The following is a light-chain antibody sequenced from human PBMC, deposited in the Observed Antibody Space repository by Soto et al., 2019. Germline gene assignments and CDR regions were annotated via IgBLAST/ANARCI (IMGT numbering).Light chain of an antibody. CDR2: GAS. V-gene: IGKV3-20*01. J-gene: IGKJ5*01. CDR3: QQYGSSPIT. CDR1: HFVSSRT. Sequence: SAVTQSPGEMSLCAGGSATLLCSASHFVSSRTLAWYQQKPGQAPRLLIYGASSRAPGIPDRFSGSGSGTDFTLTITPLEPEDFAVYFCQQYGSSPITSCQGTRLEIK.